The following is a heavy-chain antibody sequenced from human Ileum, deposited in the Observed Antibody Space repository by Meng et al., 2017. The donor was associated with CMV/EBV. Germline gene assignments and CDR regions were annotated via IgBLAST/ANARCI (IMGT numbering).Heavy chain of an antibody. CDR1: GFTVSSNY. J-gene: IGHJ4*02. CDR3: ARMSY. Sequence: EVAMVESGGGLIQPGGSPSRSCAASGFTVSSNYMSWVRQAPGKGLEWVSVIYSGGSTYYADSVKGRFTISRDNSKNTLYLQMNSLRVEDTAVYYCARMSYWGQGTLVTVSS. V-gene: IGHV3-53*01. CDR2: IYSGGST.